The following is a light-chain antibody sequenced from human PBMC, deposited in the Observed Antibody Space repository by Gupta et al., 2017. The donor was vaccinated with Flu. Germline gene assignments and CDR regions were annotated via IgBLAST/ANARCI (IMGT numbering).Light chain of an antibody. CDR1: QGISSY. CDR3: QQMNSYVPELT. V-gene: IGKV1-9*01. Sequence: DIQLTQSPSFLSASVGDRVTIPCRASQGISSYLAWYQQKPGKRPKLLIYAASTLQSGVPSTFIGSGSATEDTPLISSLQPEEFLTVYCQQMNSYVPELTFGGGTKVEIK. CDR2: AAS. J-gene: IGKJ4*01.